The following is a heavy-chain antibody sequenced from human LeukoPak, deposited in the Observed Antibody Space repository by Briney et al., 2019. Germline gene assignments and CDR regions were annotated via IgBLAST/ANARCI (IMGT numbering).Heavy chain of an antibody. CDR2: INHSGST. CDR3: ASRRGYYDSSGRWGY. J-gene: IGHJ4*02. Sequence: PSETLSLTCAVYGGSFSGYYWSWIRQPPGKGLEWIGEINHSGSTNYNPSLKSRVTISVDTSKNQFSLKLSSVTAADTAVYYCASRRGYYDSSGRWGYWGQATLVTVSS. V-gene: IGHV4-34*01. CDR1: GGSFSGYY. D-gene: IGHD3-22*01.